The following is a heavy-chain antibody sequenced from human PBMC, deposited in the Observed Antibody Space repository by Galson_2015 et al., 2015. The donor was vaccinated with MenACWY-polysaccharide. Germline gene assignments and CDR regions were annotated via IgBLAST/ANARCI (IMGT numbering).Heavy chain of an antibody. V-gene: IGHV3-23*01. CDR3: VKGGRADN. J-gene: IGHJ4*02. D-gene: IGHD3-16*01. CDR2: ISPGSETA. Sequence: SLRLSCAASGFNFSILVMTWIRQGPGKGLEWVSAISPGSETAYYSNSVKGRFTISRDNSKDTLHLQMDSLRAEDTAVYYCVKGGRADNWGQGTLVTVSP. CDR1: GFNFSILV.